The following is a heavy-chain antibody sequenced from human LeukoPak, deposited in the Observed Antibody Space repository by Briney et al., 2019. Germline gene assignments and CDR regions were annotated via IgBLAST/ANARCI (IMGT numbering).Heavy chain of an antibody. D-gene: IGHD1-1*01. V-gene: IGHV4-59*08. CDR3: ARRRTTGLSGYMDA. CDR1: AGSIRSYY. CDR2: TYYSGNS. J-gene: IGHJ6*03. Sequence: PSETLSLTCSVSAGSIRSYYWSSRRQPPGKGLEWIGDTYYSGNSNYNPSLESRVPISVGTSKKQFSLKLTSVTAADTAVYYCARRRTTGLSGYMDAWGKGTTATVSS.